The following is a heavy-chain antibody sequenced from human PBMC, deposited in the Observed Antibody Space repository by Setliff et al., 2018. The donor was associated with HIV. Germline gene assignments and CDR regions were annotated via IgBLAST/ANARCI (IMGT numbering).Heavy chain of an antibody. D-gene: IGHD6-19*01. CDR3: ARDPGQWPVKGGMDV. CDR1: GASFTSYY. J-gene: IGHJ6*02. Sequence: SETLSLTCTVSGASFTSYYWSWIRQPPGKGLEWIGFIYYSGATRYNPDLKSRVTISLDTSKNQFSLRLISVTAADTAIYYCARDPGQWPVKGGMDVWGQGIAVTVSS. CDR2: IYYSGAT. V-gene: IGHV4-59*01.